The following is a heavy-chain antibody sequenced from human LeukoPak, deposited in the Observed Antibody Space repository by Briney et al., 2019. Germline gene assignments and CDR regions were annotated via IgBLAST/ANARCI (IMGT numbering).Heavy chain of an antibody. CDR2: IYYSGST. CDR1: GGSFSGYY. CDR3: ARETRRGYYGSGSYYTYYFDY. J-gene: IGHJ4*02. D-gene: IGHD3-10*01. V-gene: IGHV4-31*11. Sequence: PSETLSLTCAVYGGSFSGYYWSWIRQHPGKGLEWIGYIYYSGSTYYNPSLKSRVTISVDTSKNQFSLKLSSVTAADTAVYYCARETRRGYYGSGSYYTYYFDYWGQGTLVTVSS.